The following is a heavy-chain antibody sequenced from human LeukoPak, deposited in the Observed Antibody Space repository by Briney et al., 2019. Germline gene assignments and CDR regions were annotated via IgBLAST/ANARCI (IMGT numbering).Heavy chain of an antibody. CDR1: GYSFTSYD. D-gene: IGHD3-10*01. V-gene: IGHV1-8*01. CDR3: VRSPMGVRRTNDY. CDR2: MNPDSANT. Sequence: ASVKVSCKASGYSFTSYDINWVRQATGQGLEWMGWMNPDSANTGYAQKFQGRVTMTRDTSISTAYMELSSLRSDDTAVYYCVRSPMGVRRTNDYWGQGTPVTVSS. J-gene: IGHJ4*02.